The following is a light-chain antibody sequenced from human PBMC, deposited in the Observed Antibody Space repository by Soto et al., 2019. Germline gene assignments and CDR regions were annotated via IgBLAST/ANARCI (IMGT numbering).Light chain of an antibody. CDR3: CSYAGSYTYV. CDR2: DVT. CDR1: GSDVGGYNY. V-gene: IGLV2-11*01. J-gene: IGLJ1*01. Sequence: QSALTQPRSVSGSPGQSVTISCTGTGSDVGGYNYVSWYQQYPDKAPKVMIYDVTKRPAGVPDRFSCSKSGNTASLTISGLQADDEADYYCCSYAGSYTYVFGTGTKLTVL.